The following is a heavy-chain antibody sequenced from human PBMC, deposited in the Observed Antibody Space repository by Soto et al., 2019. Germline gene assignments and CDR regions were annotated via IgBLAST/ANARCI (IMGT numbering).Heavy chain of an antibody. Sequence: GGSLRLSCAASGFTFSSYGMHWVRQAPGKGLEWVAVISYDGSEKYYVDSVKGRFTISKDNSKNTLYLQMNSLRPEDTAVYYCAKSPNFYCSSPNCYKYYFDHWGQGTRVTVSS. CDR2: ISYDGSEK. CDR1: GFTFSSYG. D-gene: IGHD2-2*02. CDR3: AKSPNFYCSSPNCYKYYFDH. V-gene: IGHV3-30*18. J-gene: IGHJ4*02.